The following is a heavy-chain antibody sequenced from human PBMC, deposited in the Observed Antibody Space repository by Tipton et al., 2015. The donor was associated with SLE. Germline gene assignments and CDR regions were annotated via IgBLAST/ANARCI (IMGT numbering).Heavy chain of an antibody. CDR1: GASISSGSYY. Sequence: TLSLTCNVSGASISSGSYYWSWIRQPPGKGLEWIGNIYYSGSTNYNPSLKSRITISVDTSKNQFSLKLSSVTAADTAVYYCARSSVYSSSWPDYWGQGTLVAVSS. J-gene: IGHJ4*02. CDR3: ARSSVYSSSWPDY. D-gene: IGHD6-13*01. CDR2: IYYSGST. V-gene: IGHV4-61*01.